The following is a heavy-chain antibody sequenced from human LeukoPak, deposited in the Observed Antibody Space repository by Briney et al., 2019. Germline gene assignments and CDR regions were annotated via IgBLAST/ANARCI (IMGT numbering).Heavy chain of an antibody. V-gene: IGHV3-21*01. D-gene: IGHD3-10*01. CDR1: GFPFSSYS. J-gene: IGHJ4*02. CDR3: ARVLLLYGSGSYCVDY. CDR2: ISSNSSYI. Sequence: GGSLRLSCAASGFPFSSYSMNWVPHAPGKGLERVSSISSNSSYIYYADSVKVRFTISRDNAKNSLYLQMNRLRAEDPAVYYCARVLLLYGSGSYCVDYWDQGPLVTDSS.